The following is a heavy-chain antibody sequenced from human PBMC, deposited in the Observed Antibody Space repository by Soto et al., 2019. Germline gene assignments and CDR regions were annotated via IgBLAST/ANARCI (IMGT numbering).Heavy chain of an antibody. CDR2: INPNSGGT. Sequence: ASVKVSCKASGYTFDTYAMHWVRQAPGQGLEWMGWINPNSGGTNYAQKFQGRVTMTRDTSISTAYMELSRLRSDDTAVYYCARDHTEWFDPWGQGTLVTVSS. CDR3: ARDHTEWFDP. CDR1: GYTFDTYA. V-gene: IGHV1-2*02. J-gene: IGHJ5*02. D-gene: IGHD4-17*01.